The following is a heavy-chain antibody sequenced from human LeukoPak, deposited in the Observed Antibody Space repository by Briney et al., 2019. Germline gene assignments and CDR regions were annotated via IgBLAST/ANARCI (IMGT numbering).Heavy chain of an antibody. Sequence: GGSLRLSCAASGFTFSSYWMSWVRQAPGKGLEWVANIKQDGSEKYYVDSVNGRFTISRDNAKNSLYLQMNCLRAEDTAVYYCAIPPGGYYFNWGQGTLVTVSS. V-gene: IGHV3-7*02. CDR1: GFTFSSYW. CDR2: IKQDGSEK. D-gene: IGHD3-10*01. J-gene: IGHJ4*02. CDR3: AIPPGGYYFN.